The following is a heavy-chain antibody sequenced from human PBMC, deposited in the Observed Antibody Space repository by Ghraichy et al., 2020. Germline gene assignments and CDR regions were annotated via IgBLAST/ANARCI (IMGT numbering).Heavy chain of an antibody. Sequence: SETLSLTCTVSGGSISSSSYYWGWIRQPPGKGLEWIGSIYYSGSTYYNPSLKSRVTISVDTSKNQFSLKLSSVTAADTAVYYCARSYDYVWGSYRYTAHDAFDIWGQGTMVTVSS. CDR3: ARSYDYVWGSYRYTAHDAFDI. D-gene: IGHD3-16*02. CDR1: GGSISSSSYY. V-gene: IGHV4-39*07. J-gene: IGHJ3*02. CDR2: IYYSGST.